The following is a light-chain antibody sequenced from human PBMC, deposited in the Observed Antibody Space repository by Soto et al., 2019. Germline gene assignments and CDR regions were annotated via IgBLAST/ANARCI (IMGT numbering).Light chain of an antibody. Sequence: DIQMTQSPSTLSASIGDRVTITCRASQNINNWIAWYQQKPGKARKFLIYDASTVESGVPSRFSGSGFGTEFSLTVSSLQPDDFGSYYCQHMRTFGQGTKVEMK. CDR3: QHMRT. CDR2: DAS. J-gene: IGKJ1*01. V-gene: IGKV1-5*01. CDR1: QNINNW.